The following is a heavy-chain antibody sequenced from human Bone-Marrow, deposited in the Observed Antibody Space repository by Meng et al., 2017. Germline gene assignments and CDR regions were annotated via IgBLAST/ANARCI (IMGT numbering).Heavy chain of an antibody. CDR1: GFYFSNAW. CDR3: TWDDKAVSDY. V-gene: IGHV3-15*01. Sequence: EVDLVESGGDLVKPGGSRRLSCAASGFYFSNAWMSWVRQAPGKGLEWVGRIKSNTDGGTAEYAAPVTGRFTISRDDSKSTLYLQMSGLRIDDTGVYYCTWDDKAVSDYWGQGTLVTVSS. D-gene: IGHD3-9*01. J-gene: IGHJ4*02. CDR2: IKSNTDGGTA.